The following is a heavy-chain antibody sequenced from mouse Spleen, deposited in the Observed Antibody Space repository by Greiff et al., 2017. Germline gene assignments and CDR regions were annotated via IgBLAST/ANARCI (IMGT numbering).Heavy chain of an antibody. CDR3: ARGGTGTDWYFDV. D-gene: IGHD4-1*01. V-gene: IGHV5-16*01. CDR1: GFTFSDYY. Sequence: EVQLVESEGGLVQPGSSMKLSCTASGFTFSDYYMAWVRQVPEKGLEWVANINYDGSSTYYLDSLKSRFIISRDNAKNILYLQMSSLKSEDTATYYCARGGTGTDWYFDVWGAGTTVTVSS. J-gene: IGHJ1*01. CDR2: INYDGSST.